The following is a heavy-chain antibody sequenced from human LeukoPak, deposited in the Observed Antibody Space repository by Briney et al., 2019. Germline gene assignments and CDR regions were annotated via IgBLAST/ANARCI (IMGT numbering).Heavy chain of an antibody. CDR2: LYYSGIT. CDR3: LRHSYFYTSGHSLPGPDR. Sequence: SETLSLTCTVFGDSINTLGFPWGWIRQTPGKGLEWIWSLYYSGITYFNPSLKSRVAISGDSSANQFSLELSSVTPAATAIFFCLRHSYFYTSGHSLPGPDRWGPGTRVTVSS. D-gene: IGHD4-23*01. J-gene: IGHJ5*02. V-gene: IGHV4-39*01. CDR1: GDSINTLGFP.